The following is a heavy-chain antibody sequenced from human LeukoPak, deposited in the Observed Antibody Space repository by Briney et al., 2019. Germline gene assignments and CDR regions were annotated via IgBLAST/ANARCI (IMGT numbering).Heavy chain of an antibody. D-gene: IGHD4-17*01. CDR3: AKEAGDGDYVSDY. CDR1: GFTFSDYY. V-gene: IGHV3-23*01. CDR2: ISGSGGST. J-gene: IGHJ4*02. Sequence: GGSLRLSCAASGFTFSDYYMSWVGQAPGKGLEWVSAISGSGGSTYYADSVKGRFTISRDNSKNTLYLQMNSLRAEDTAVYYCAKEAGDGDYVSDYWGQGTLVTVSS.